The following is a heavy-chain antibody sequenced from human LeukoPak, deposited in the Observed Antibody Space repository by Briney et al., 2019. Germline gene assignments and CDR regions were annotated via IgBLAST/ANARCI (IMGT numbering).Heavy chain of an antibody. CDR3: TREKNYYDTSDPKYYFDY. Sequence: ASVKVSCKPSGYAFTSYGISWVRQAPGQGLEWMGWISAYNDNTDYAQKLQGRVTMTSDTSTSTAYMELRSLRSDDSAVYYCTREKNYYDTSDPKYYFDYWGQGTLVTVSS. CDR2: ISAYNDNT. J-gene: IGHJ4*02. V-gene: IGHV1-18*01. CDR1: GYAFTSYG. D-gene: IGHD3-22*01.